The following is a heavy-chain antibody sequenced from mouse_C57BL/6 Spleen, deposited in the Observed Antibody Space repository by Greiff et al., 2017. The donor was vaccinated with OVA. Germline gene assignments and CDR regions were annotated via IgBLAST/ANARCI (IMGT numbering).Heavy chain of an antibody. Sequence: QVQLQQPGAELVMPGASVKLSCKASGYTFTSYWMHWVKQRPGQGLEWIGEIDPSDSYTNYNQKFKGKSTLTVDKSSSTAYMQLSSLTSEDYAVYYCARHYYGSSNYAMDYWGQGTSVTVSS. CDR3: ARHYYGSSNYAMDY. CDR1: GYTFTSYW. CDR2: IDPSDSYT. V-gene: IGHV1-69*01. J-gene: IGHJ4*01. D-gene: IGHD1-1*01.